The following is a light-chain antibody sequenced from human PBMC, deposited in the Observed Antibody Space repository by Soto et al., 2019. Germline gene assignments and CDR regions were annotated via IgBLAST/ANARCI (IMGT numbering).Light chain of an antibody. Sequence: EIVMTQSPAILSVSPGERATLSCRASQSVSSNLAWYQQKPGQTPRLLIYGASSRATGIPDRFSGSGSGTDFTLTISSLEPEDFAVYYCQQRSNWPLTFGPGTKVDIK. CDR3: QQRSNWPLT. V-gene: IGKV3-11*01. J-gene: IGKJ3*01. CDR1: QSVSSN. CDR2: GAS.